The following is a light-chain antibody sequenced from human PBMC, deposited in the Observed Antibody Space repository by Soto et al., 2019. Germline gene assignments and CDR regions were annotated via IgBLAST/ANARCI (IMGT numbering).Light chain of an antibody. V-gene: IGLV2-23*01. Sequence: QSVLTQPASVSGSPGQSITISCTGTSSDVGSYNLVSWYQQHPGKAPKLMIYEGSKRPSGVSNRFSGSKSGNTASLTISGLLAEDEADYYCCSYAGSSTLVFGGGTKVTVL. J-gene: IGLJ3*02. CDR3: CSYAGSSTLV. CDR1: SSDVGSYNL. CDR2: EGS.